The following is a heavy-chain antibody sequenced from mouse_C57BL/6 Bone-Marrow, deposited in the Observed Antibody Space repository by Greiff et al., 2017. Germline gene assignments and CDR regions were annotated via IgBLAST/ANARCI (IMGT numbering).Heavy chain of an antibody. D-gene: IGHD4-1*01. CDR3: ARSGPLGRSFDY. CDR1: GYTFTSYW. Sequence: VQLQQSGAELVKPGASVKMSCKASGYTFTSYWITWVKQRPGQGLEWIGDIYPTSGRTNYNEKFKSKAILTVATSSNTAYMHLSSLTSEDSAVFYCARSGPLGRSFDYWGQGTTLTVSS. J-gene: IGHJ2*01. CDR2: IYPTSGRT. V-gene: IGHV1-55*01.